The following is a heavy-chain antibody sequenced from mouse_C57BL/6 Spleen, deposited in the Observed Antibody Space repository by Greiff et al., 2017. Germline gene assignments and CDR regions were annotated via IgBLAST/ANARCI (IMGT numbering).Heavy chain of an antibody. CDR3: AASLLRGAMDY. Sequence: EVQLQQSGPGMVKPSQSLSLTCTVTGYSITSGYDWHWIRHFPGNKLEWMGYISYSGSTNYNPSLKSRISITQDTSKNHFVLKLNSVTTEDTATYYCAASLLRGAMDYWGQGTSVTVSS. CDR1: GYSITSGYD. V-gene: IGHV3-1*01. J-gene: IGHJ4*01. CDR2: ISYSGST. D-gene: IGHD2-12*01.